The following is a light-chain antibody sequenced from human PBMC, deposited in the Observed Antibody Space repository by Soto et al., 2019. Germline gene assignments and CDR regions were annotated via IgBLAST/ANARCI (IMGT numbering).Light chain of an antibody. J-gene: IGKJ1*01. CDR2: DAS. Sequence: EIVLTQSPATLSLSPGDTATLSCRASETTSGYLAWYQQKPGQAPRLLIYDASNRATGIPARFSGSGSGTDFTLTISSLEPEDFAVYYCQQYDSSPKTFGQGTKVDIK. CDR3: QQYDSSPKT. CDR1: ETTSGY. V-gene: IGKV3-11*01.